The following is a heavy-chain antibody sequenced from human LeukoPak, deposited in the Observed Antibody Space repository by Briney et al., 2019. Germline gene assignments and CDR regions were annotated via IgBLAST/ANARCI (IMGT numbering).Heavy chain of an antibody. CDR1: GGSISSSSYY. J-gene: IGHJ6*03. CDR2: IYYSGST. Sequence: SETLSLTCTVSGGSISSSSYYWGWIRQPPGKGLEWIGSIYYSGSTYYNPSLKSRVTISVDTSKNQFSLKLSSVTAADTAVYYCAGVVRYQLLLYYYYYMDVWGKGTTVTVSS. D-gene: IGHD2-2*01. V-gene: IGHV4-39*07. CDR3: AGVVRYQLLLYYYYYMDV.